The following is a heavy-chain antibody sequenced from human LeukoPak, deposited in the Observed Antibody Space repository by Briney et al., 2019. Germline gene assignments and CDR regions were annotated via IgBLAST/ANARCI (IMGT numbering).Heavy chain of an antibody. CDR1: GITFSSYA. V-gene: IGHV3-64*01. D-gene: IGHD6-19*01. J-gene: IGHJ4*02. Sequence: PGGSLRLSCAASGITFSSYAMHWVRQAPGKGLEYVSGISSNGDSTDYENSVKGRFTISRDNSKNTLYLQMGRLRSEDMAVYYCVTGIAVAAFDSWGQGTLVTVSS. CDR3: VTGIAVAAFDS. CDR2: ISSNGDST.